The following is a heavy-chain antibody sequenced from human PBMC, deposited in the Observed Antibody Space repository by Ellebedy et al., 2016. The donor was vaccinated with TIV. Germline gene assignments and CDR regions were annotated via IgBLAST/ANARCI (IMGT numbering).Heavy chain of an antibody. CDR3: AKDDSGPLEIAGSYADYNWLGT. V-gene: IGHV3-23*01. J-gene: IGHJ5*02. CDR1: GFTFSKSA. D-gene: IGHD4-17*01. Sequence: GGSLRLSCAGSGFTFSKSAMNWVRQAPGKGLEWVSVISDAGDGSYYSDSVKGRFTISRDNSKNTLYLQRNSLRADDTAIYYCAKDDSGPLEIAGSYADYNWLGTWGQGTLVTVSS. CDR2: ISDAGDGS.